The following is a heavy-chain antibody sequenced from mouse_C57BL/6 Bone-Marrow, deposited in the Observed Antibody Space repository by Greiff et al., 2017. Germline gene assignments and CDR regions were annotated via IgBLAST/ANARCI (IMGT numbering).Heavy chain of an antibody. V-gene: IGHV1-81*01. J-gene: IGHJ3*01. CDR1: GYTFTSYG. D-gene: IGHD1-1*01. CDR3: ARVRDYYDSSYPFAY. CDR2: IYPRSGNT. Sequence: QVQLQQSGAELARPGASVKLSCKASGYTFTSYGISWVKQRTGQGLEWIGEIYPRSGNTYYNEKFKGKATLTADKSSSTAYMELRSLTSEDSAVYFCARVRDYYDSSYPFAYWGQGTLVTVSA.